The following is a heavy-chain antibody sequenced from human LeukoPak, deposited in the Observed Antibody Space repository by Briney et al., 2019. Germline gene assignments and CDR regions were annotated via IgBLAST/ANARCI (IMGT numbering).Heavy chain of an antibody. CDR3: ARGERAPAASYSSGWAIDY. CDR1: GFTFSSYS. D-gene: IGHD6-19*01. CDR2: ISSSSSTT. J-gene: IGHJ4*02. Sequence: GGSLRLSCAASGFTFSSYSMNWVRQAPGKRLEWVSYISSSSSTTYYADSVKGRFTISRDNAKNSLYLQMNSLRAEDTAVYYCARGERAPAASYSSGWAIDYWGQGTLVTVSS. V-gene: IGHV3-48*01.